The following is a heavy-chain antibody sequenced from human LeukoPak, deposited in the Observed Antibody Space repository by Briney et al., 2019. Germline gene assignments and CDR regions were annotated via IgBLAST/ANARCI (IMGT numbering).Heavy chain of an antibody. D-gene: IGHD3-3*01. J-gene: IGHJ3*02. CDR3: ARRPDFWSGFGSRNDAFDI. CDR2: INHSGST. CDR1: GGSFSGYY. V-gene: IGHV4-34*01. Sequence: SETLSLTCAVHGGSFSGYYWSWIRQPPGKGLEWIGEINHSGSTNYNPSLKSRVTISVDTSKNQFSLKLSSVTAADTAVYYCARRPDFWSGFGSRNDAFDIWGQGTMVTVSS.